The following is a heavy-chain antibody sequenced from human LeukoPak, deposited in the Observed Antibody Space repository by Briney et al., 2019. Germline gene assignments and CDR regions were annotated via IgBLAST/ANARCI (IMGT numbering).Heavy chain of an antibody. CDR3: ARGTLYYYDSSGYYPLFDY. CDR1: GFTFSSYG. D-gene: IGHD3-22*01. Sequence: GGSLRLSCAASGFTFSSYGMHWVRQAPGKGLEWVAVISYDGSNKYYADSVKGRFTISRDNSKNTLYLQMNSLRAEDTAVYYCARGTLYYYDSSGYYPLFDYWGQGTLVTVSS. CDR2: ISYDGSNK. J-gene: IGHJ4*02. V-gene: IGHV3-30*03.